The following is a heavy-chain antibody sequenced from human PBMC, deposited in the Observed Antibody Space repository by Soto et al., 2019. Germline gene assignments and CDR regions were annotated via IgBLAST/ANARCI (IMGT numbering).Heavy chain of an antibody. Sequence: QSGGSLRLSCAASGFTFSSYDMHWVRQATGKGLEWVSAIGTAGDTYYPGSVKGRFTISRENAKNSLYLQMNSLRAGDTAVYYCARGSYSSSSNYGMDVWGQGTTVTVSS. CDR3: ARGSYSSSSNYGMDV. D-gene: IGHD6-6*01. CDR2: IGTAGDT. CDR1: GFTFSSYD. V-gene: IGHV3-13*01. J-gene: IGHJ6*02.